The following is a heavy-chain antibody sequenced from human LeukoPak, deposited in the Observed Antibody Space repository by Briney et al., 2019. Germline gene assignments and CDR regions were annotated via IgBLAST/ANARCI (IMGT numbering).Heavy chain of an antibody. Sequence: KPSETLSLTCTVSGGSISSYYWSWIRQPAGKGLEWIGRIYTSGSTNYNPSLKSRVTMSVDTSKNQFSLKLSSVTAADTAVYYCARQKNIPYSSGWYYFDYWGQGTLVTVSS. CDR2: IYTSGST. CDR3: ARQKNIPYSSGWYYFDY. J-gene: IGHJ4*02. D-gene: IGHD6-19*01. CDR1: GGSISSYY. V-gene: IGHV4-4*07.